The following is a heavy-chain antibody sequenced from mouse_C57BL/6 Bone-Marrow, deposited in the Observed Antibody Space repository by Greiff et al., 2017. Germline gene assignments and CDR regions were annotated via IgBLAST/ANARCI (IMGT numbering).Heavy chain of an antibody. D-gene: IGHD4-1*01. CDR3: VRHDWENAMDY. CDR1: GFSFNTYA. J-gene: IGHJ4*01. V-gene: IGHV10-1*01. Sequence: EVKLQESGGGLVQPKGSLKLSCAASGFSFNTYAMNWVRQAPGKGLEWVARIRSKSNNYATYYADSVKDRFTISRDDSESMLYLQMNNLKTEDTAMYYCVRHDWENAMDYWGQGTSVTVSS. CDR2: IRSKSNNYAT.